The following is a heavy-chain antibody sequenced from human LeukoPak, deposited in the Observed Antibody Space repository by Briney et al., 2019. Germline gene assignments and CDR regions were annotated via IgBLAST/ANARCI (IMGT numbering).Heavy chain of an antibody. V-gene: IGHV4-59*11. CDR3: ARARYVNSFYAFDI. CDR2: LSKSGNT. D-gene: IGHD3-9*01. Sequence: SDTLPLICTVAGGSISSHYWSSIRLPPGRGLDSIGYLSKSGNTNYSPSLKSRVTIFGDTSKNQFFLKLSSVTAADTAVYYCARARYVNSFYAFDIWGQGTLVTVSS. J-gene: IGHJ3*02. CDR1: GGSISSHY.